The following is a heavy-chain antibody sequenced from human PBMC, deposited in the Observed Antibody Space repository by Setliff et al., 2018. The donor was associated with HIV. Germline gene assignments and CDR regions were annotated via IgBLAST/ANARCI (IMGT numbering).Heavy chain of an antibody. V-gene: IGHV5-51*01. CDR2: IYPGDSDT. D-gene: IGHD4-17*01. J-gene: IGHJ4*02. CDR1: GYSFSNHW. CDR3: ASRKDYGDHTFDY. Sequence: GESLKISCTGSGYSFSNHWIGWVRQLPGRGLEWMGIIYPGDSDTRYSPSFRGQVTISVDKSISTAYLQWSSLKASDTAMYYCASRKDYGDHTFDYWGQGTLVTVSS.